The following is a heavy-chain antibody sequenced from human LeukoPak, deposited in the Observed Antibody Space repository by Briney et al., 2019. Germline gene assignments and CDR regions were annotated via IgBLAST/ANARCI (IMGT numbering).Heavy chain of an antibody. CDR2: NNSRRKYK. J-gene: IGHJ4*01. V-gene: IGHV3-21*01. D-gene: IGHD2-15*01. Sequence: GSLRLSLAALGFTFRSFIMNWVPQAPGKGRGWDSGNNSRRKYKYYPDPVKGRFTISRDNAKKSRYLQMISDRAEDTCVYYCARPVSCSGDTCYVPIDHWG. CDR1: GFTFRSFI. CDR3: ARPVSCSGDTCYVPIDH.